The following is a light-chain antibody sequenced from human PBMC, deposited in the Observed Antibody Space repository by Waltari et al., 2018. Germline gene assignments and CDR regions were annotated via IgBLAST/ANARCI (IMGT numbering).Light chain of an antibody. CDR1: GSNIGASFD. Sequence: QSVLTQAPSMSGAPGQRVTISCTGSGSNIGASFDVPWFTRLPRAATKLLIYGSTSRPLGVPDRFFGSTSGTSASLVIIGLQPEDEAVYYCQSYDTSLSVVFGGGTKLTVL. CDR3: QSYDTSLSVV. CDR2: GST. V-gene: IGLV1-40*01. J-gene: IGLJ3*02.